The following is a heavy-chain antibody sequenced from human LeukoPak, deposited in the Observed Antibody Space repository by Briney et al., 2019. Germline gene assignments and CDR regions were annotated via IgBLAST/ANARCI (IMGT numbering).Heavy chain of an antibody. J-gene: IGHJ4*02. V-gene: IGHV1-18*01. Sequence: GASVKVSCKASGYTFTSYGISWVRQAPGQGLEWIGWISAYNGNTNYAQTLQGRVTMTTDTSTSTAYMELRSLRSDDTAVYYCARDHRMVRGVIGNYWGQGTLVTVSS. CDR1: GYTFTSYG. CDR3: ARDHRMVRGVIGNY. D-gene: IGHD3-10*01. CDR2: ISAYNGNT.